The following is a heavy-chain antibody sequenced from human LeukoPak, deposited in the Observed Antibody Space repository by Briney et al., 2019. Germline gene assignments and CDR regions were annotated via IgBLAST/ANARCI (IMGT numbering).Heavy chain of an antibody. CDR3: TRLVAGGFDS. D-gene: IGHD2-15*01. CDR2: ITPLLDST. V-gene: IGHV1-69*06. Sequence: ASVKVSCKFSGGSITNYAIPWVRQAPGQGLDWMGRITPLLDSTNYAPKFQGRVTITADKSTNTAFMELSSLTSEDTAMYFCTRLVAGGFDSWGQGSLVTVSX. CDR1: GGSITNYA. J-gene: IGHJ4*02.